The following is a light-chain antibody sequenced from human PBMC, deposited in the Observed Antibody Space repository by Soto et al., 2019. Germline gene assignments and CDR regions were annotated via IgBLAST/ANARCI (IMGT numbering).Light chain of an antibody. CDR2: DVS. J-gene: IGLJ1*01. CDR1: SSDVGGYNY. Sequence: QSVLTQPRSVSGSPGQSVTISCTGTSSDVGGYNYVSWYQQHPGKAPKLMIYDVSKRPSGVPDRFSGSKSGTSASLAISGLRSEDEADYYCAAWDDSLSVNYVFGTGTKVTV. V-gene: IGLV2-11*01. CDR3: AAWDDSLSVNYV.